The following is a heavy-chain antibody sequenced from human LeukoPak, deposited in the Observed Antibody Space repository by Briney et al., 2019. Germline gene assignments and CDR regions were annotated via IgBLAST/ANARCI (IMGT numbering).Heavy chain of an antibody. D-gene: IGHD3-16*02. J-gene: IGHJ4*02. V-gene: IGHV1-8*01. CDR3: ARGGGYDYIWGSYRYPYFDY. CDR1: GYTFTSYD. CDR2: MNPNSGNT. Sequence: ASAKVSCKASGYTFTSYDINWVRQATGQGLEWMGWMNPNSGNTGYAQKFQGRVTMTRNTSISTAYMELSSLRSEDTAVYYCARGGGYDYIWGSYRYPYFDYWGQGTPVTVSS.